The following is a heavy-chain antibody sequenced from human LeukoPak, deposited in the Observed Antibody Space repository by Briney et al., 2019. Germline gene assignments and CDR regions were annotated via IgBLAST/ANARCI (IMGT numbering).Heavy chain of an antibody. Sequence: SETLSLTCAVYGGSFSAYYWSWIRQPPGKGLEWIGEINHSGSTNYNPSLESRVTISVDTSKNQFSLKLSSVTAADTAVYYCARGLTYYYDSSGYYWGEGTLVTVSS. CDR3: ARGLTYYYDSSGYY. V-gene: IGHV4-34*01. CDR1: GGSFSAYY. D-gene: IGHD3-22*01. CDR2: INHSGST. J-gene: IGHJ4*02.